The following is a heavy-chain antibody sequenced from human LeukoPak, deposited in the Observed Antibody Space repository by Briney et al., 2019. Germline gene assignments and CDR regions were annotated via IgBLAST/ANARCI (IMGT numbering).Heavy chain of an antibody. Sequence: SETLSLTCAVYGGSFSGYYWSWIRQPPGKGLEWIGEINHSGSTNYNPSLKSRVTISVDTSKNQFSLKLSSVTAADTAVYYCARDSAPSYSSRGDNWFDPWGQGTLVTVSS. CDR3: ARDSAPSYSSRGDNWFDP. CDR2: INHSGST. J-gene: IGHJ5*02. D-gene: IGHD6-19*01. V-gene: IGHV4-34*01. CDR1: GGSFSGYY.